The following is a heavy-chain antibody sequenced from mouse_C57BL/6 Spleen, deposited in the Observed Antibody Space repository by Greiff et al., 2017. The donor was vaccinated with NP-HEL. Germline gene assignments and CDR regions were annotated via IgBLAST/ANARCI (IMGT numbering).Heavy chain of an antibody. Sequence: QVQLKESGAELAKPGASVKLSCKASGYTFTSYWMHWVKQRPGQGLEWIGYINPSSGYTKYNQKFKDKATLTADKSSSTAYIQLISLTYEDSAVYYCAREGIMGEYDLHYAMDYWGQGTSVTVSS. CDR2: INPSSGYT. D-gene: IGHD2-4*01. J-gene: IGHJ4*01. V-gene: IGHV1-7*01. CDR1: GYTFTSYW. CDR3: AREGIMGEYDLHYAMDY.